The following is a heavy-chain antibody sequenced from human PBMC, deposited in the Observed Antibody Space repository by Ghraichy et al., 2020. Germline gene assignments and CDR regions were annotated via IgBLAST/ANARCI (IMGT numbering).Heavy chain of an antibody. V-gene: IGHV3-7*03. CDR3: ADLDAA. CDR2: INTDGSGT. CDR1: GFTITKSW. J-gene: IGHJ3*01. D-gene: IGHD2-15*01. Sequence: GGSLRLSCAASGFTITKSWMAWVRQAPGKGLEWVATINTDGSGTFYVDSVKGRFTISRDSAKNSLCLQMSSLRVEDTATYYCADLDAAWGQGTMVTVSS.